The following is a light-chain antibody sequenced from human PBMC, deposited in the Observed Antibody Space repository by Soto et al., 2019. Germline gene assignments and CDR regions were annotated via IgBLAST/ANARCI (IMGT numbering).Light chain of an antibody. CDR2: GAS. CDR1: QGVSIY. V-gene: IGKV3-15*01. Sequence: IVMTQSAGARSVSRCERATLSFISIQGVSIYLAWYQQKPVQAPRLLIYGASTRATGIPARFSASGSRTAFNLTLRSLQSEDSAVSYCQKYHTWPQTFGQGTKVDI. J-gene: IGKJ1*01. CDR3: QKYHTWPQT.